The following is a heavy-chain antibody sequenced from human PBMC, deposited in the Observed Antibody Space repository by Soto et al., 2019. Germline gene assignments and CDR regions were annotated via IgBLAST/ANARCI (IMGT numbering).Heavy chain of an antibody. D-gene: IGHD1-1*01. CDR1: GIDIENNG. Sequence: QVQLVESGGGVVHPGRSLRLSCVASGIDIENNGIHWVRQAPGEGLEWVAVISSDGTTKSYIDSVRARFTISRANSRSQGFLTKSRARSQDPALYYCLKDGGGGRNNYIIRGDSWGQGTQVSVSS. CDR2: ISSDGTTK. J-gene: IGHJ4*02. CDR3: LKDGGGGRNNYIIRGDS. V-gene: IGHV3-30*18.